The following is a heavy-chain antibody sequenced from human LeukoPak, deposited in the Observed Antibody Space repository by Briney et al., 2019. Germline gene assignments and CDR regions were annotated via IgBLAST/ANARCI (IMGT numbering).Heavy chain of an antibody. CDR1: GFTFSRYG. CDR3: AKESGNYWDFDY. Sequence: GGSLRLSCAASGFTFSRYGMHWVRQAPGKGLEWVALISYDGSNKYYADSVKGRFTISRDNSKNTLYLQLNSLRAEDTAVYYCAKESGNYWDFDYWGQGTLVTVFS. V-gene: IGHV3-30*18. J-gene: IGHJ4*02. D-gene: IGHD1-7*01. CDR2: ISYDGSNK.